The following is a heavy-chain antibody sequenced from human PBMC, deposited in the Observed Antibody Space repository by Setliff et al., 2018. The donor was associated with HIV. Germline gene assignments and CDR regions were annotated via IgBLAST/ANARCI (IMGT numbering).Heavy chain of an antibody. D-gene: IGHD3-22*01. V-gene: IGHV4-39*07. CDR3: ARGRSRYYYDGSGYYVDY. Sequence: SETLSLTCTVSGGSISDSNHYWGWIRQPPGKGLEWIASIYYTGSTYYNPSLKSRVTISIDTSKNQLSLKLSSVTAADTAVYYCARGRSRYYYDGSGYYVDYWGQGTLVTVSS. CDR2: IYYTGST. CDR1: GGSISDSNHY. J-gene: IGHJ4*02.